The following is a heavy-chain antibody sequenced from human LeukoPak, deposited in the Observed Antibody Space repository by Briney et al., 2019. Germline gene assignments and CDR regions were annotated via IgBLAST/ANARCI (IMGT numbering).Heavy chain of an antibody. CDR3: ARDLGIAAAAYAEYFQH. CDR2: IIPIFGIA. CDR1: GGTFSSYA. J-gene: IGHJ1*01. Sequence: ASVKVSCKASGGTFSSYAISWVRQAPGQGIEWMGRIIPIFGIANYAQKFQGRVTITADKSTSTAYMELSSLRSEDTGVYYCARDLGIAAAAYAEYFQHWGRGTLVTVSS. V-gene: IGHV1-69*04. D-gene: IGHD6-13*01.